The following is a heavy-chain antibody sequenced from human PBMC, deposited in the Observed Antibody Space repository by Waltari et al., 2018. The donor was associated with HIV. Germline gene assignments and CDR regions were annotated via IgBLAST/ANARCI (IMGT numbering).Heavy chain of an antibody. D-gene: IGHD3-10*01. CDR2: INHSGRT. Sequence: QVQLQQWGTGMFKSSETLSLTCAAQGGSSSNHYWSWIRQPPGKGLEWIAEINHSGRTNYNPSLKSRLTISVDTSKTQFSVKLTSVTAADTAVYFCARGQYGPGSREDYCGQGTLVTVAS. CDR1: GGSSSNHY. CDR3: ARGQYGPGSREDY. V-gene: IGHV4-34*02. J-gene: IGHJ4*02.